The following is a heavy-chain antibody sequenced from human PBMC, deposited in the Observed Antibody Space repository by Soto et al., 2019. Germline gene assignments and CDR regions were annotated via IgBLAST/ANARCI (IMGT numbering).Heavy chain of an antibody. J-gene: IGHJ6*02. Sequence: QVQLVESGGGVVQPGRSLRLSCAASGFTFNNYGMHWVRQAPGKGLEWLAVIWNDGSNNYYANSVKGRFTISRDNSKNTLYRQMSSLRAAATAVYYCARLQIPPLTLGAANARGGMDVWCQGTTVTVSS. CDR2: IWNDGSNN. V-gene: IGHV3-33*01. D-gene: IGHD6-13*01. CDR3: ARLQIPPLTLGAANARGGMDV. CDR1: GFTFNNYG.